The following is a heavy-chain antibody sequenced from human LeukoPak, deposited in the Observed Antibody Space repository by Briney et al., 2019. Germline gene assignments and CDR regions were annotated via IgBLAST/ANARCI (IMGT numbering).Heavy chain of an antibody. Sequence: SETLSLTCAVYGGSFSGYYWSWIRQPPGKGLEWIGEINHSGSTNYNPSLKSRVTISVDTSKNQFSLKLSSVTAADTAVYYCARAYSYGSGFDYWGQGTLVTVSS. V-gene: IGHV4-34*01. D-gene: IGHD5-18*01. CDR1: GGSFSGYY. CDR3: ARAYSYGSGFDY. J-gene: IGHJ4*02. CDR2: INHSGST.